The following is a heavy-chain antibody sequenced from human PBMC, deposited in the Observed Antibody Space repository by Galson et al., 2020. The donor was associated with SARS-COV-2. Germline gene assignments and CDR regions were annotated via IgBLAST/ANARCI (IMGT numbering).Heavy chain of an antibody. CDR3: ARQKVGATRGSYGYGMDV. CDR1: GGSIRSYY. D-gene: IGHD1-26*01. V-gene: IGHV4-59*08. Sequence: ETSETLSLTCTVSGGSIRSYYWNWIRQPPGKRLEWIGYIYYSGTTNYNPALKSRVSISVDTSKNQFSLKLSSVTAADTAVYYCARQKVGATRGSYGYGMDVWGQGTTVTVSS. J-gene: IGHJ6*02. CDR2: IYYSGTT.